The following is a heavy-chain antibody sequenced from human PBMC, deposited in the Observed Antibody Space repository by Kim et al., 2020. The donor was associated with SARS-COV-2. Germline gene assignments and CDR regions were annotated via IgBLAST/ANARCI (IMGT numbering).Heavy chain of an antibody. V-gene: IGHV7-4-1*02. CDR3: ARVVGDGGEYFDY. Sequence: AQGFARRFVFALDTSVRTAYLQISSLKAEDTAVYYCARVVGDGGEYFDYWGQGTLVTVSS. D-gene: IGHD3-16*01. J-gene: IGHJ4*02.